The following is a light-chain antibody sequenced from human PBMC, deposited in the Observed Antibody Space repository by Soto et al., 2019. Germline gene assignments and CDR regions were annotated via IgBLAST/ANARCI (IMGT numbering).Light chain of an antibody. CDR2: DVS. V-gene: IGKV3-11*01. CDR3: QQRSDWPLT. Sequence: EVVLTQSPGTLSLSQGERATLSCRASQSVSSSYLAWYQQKPGQAPRLLIYDVSNRASGIPARFSGSGSETDFTLTISSLEPEDFAVYYCQQRSDWPLTFGQGTRLEIK. CDR1: QSVSSSY. J-gene: IGKJ5*01.